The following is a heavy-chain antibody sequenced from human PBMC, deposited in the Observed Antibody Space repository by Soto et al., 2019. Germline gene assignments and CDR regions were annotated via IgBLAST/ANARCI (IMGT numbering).Heavy chain of an antibody. J-gene: IGHJ4*02. CDR2: INAGNVNI. D-gene: IGHD4-17*01. V-gene: IGHV1-3*01. Sequence: ASVKVSCKASGYTFTNYAMHWVRQAPGQWFEWMGWINAGNVNIKYSQKFQGRVTITRDTSASTAYMELSSLRSEDTAVYYCARDPSYGDNFFDYWGQGTLVTVSS. CDR3: ARDPSYGDNFFDY. CDR1: GYTFTNYA.